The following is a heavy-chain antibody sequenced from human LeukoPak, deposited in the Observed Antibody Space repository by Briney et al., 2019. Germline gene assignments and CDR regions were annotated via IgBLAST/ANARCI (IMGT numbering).Heavy chain of an antibody. D-gene: IGHD6-19*01. CDR3: ARLRLAVTHRENWFDP. Sequence: PSETLSLTCTVSGGSISSYYWSWIRQPPGKGLEWIGYIYYSGSTNYNPSLKSRVTISVDTSKNQLSLKLSAVTAADTAVYYCARLRLAVTHRENWFDPWGQGTLVTVSS. CDR2: IYYSGST. J-gene: IGHJ5*02. CDR1: GGSISSYY. V-gene: IGHV4-59*08.